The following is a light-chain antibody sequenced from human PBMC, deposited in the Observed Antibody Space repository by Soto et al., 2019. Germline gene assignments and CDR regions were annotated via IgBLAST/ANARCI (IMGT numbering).Light chain of an antibody. CDR1: QSVSSSY. V-gene: IGKV3-20*01. Sequence: EIVLAQSPGTLSLSPGERATLSWRASQSVSSSYLAWYQQKPGQAPRLLLYYASNSATAIPATFSGSGSGTAFTLTISRLEPADFAVYYCQQYDSSPRTFGQGTKVDIK. CDR2: YAS. J-gene: IGKJ1*01. CDR3: QQYDSSPRT.